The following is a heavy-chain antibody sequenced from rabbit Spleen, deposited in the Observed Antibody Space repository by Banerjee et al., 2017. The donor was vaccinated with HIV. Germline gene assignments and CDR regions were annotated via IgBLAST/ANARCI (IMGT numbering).Heavy chain of an antibody. Sequence: QEQLEESGGDLVKPGASLTLTCTASGFSFSSNYWISWVRQAPGKGLEWIAYMNSGSDGDIYYASWVKSRFTVSRTSSTTITLQMTGLTVADTATYFCARDSGTYDYIDVYFNLWVPGTLVTVS. CDR2: MNSGSDGDI. CDR1: GFSFSSNYW. V-gene: IGHV1S45*01. D-gene: IGHD6-1*01. J-gene: IGHJ4*01. CDR3: ARDSGTYDYIDVYFNL.